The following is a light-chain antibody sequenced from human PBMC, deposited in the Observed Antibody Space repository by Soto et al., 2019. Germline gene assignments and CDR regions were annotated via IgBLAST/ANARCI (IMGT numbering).Light chain of an antibody. CDR2: GAS. J-gene: IGKJ1*01. CDR3: QQYNDWPWT. CDR1: QGLSGN. V-gene: IGKV3-15*01. Sequence: EIVMTQSPVTVSVSPGEGATLSCRAGQGLSGNLAWYQQRPGQAPRLLIHGASTRATGVPDRFSGSASGTEFILTITSLQSEDFAFYYCQQYNDWPWTLGQGTKVDIK.